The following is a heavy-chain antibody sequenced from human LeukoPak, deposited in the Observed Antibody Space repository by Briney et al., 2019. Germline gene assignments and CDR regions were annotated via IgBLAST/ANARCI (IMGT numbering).Heavy chain of an antibody. D-gene: IGHD6-13*01. CDR3: AKGGGTGYSSSWYSN. CDR1: GFTFSSYA. J-gene: IGHJ4*02. CDR2: ISFDANNK. V-gene: IGHV3-30*04. Sequence: GGSLRLSRAASGFTFSSYAMHWVRQAPGKGLEWVAVISFDANNKFYADSVKGRFTISRDNSKNTLYLQMNSLRPEDTAVYYCAKGGGTGYSSSWYSNWGQGTLVTVSS.